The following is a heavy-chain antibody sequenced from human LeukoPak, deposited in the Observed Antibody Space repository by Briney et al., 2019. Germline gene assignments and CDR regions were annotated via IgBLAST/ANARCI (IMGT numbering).Heavy chain of an antibody. CDR1: GYTFSNYD. V-gene: IGHV1-2*02. Sequence: ASVKVSCKASGYTFSNYDINWVRQAPGQGLEWMGWINPYSGGTNSAQKFQGRVTMTRDTSISTAYMELSRLRSDDTAVYYCARSARGYYGSGSYVNWFDPWGQGTLVTVSS. CDR3: ARSARGYYGSGSYVNWFDP. D-gene: IGHD3-10*01. CDR2: INPYSGGT. J-gene: IGHJ5*02.